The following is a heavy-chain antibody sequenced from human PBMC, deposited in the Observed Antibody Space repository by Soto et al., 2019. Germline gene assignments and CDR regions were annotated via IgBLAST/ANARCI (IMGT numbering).Heavy chain of an antibody. CDR1: GGTFSSYA. V-gene: IGHV1-69*01. CDR2: IIPIFGTE. J-gene: IGHJ6*02. D-gene: IGHD6-13*01. CDR3: ARDRIAGSQYYYGMDV. Sequence: QVQLVQAGAAVKKPGSSVRVSCKASGGTFSSYAISWVRQAPGHGLEWMGGIIPIFGTENYAQKFQGRVTITADESTSTAYMELSSLRSEDTAVYYCARDRIAGSQYYYGMDVWGQGTTVTVSS.